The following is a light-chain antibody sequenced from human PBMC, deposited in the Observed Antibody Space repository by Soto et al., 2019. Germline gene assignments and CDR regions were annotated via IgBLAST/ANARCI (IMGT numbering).Light chain of an antibody. V-gene: IGKV1-39*01. CDR2: GAS. J-gene: IGKJ4*01. Sequence: IQMTQSPLSLSASVVDKVTLTCRTSQNINSYLSWYQQKPGKAPRLLIYGASSLQVGVPSRFIGSGSGTDFTLTITSLQPEDFATYYCQQSYSFLSFAGGTKVDIK. CDR1: QNINSY. CDR3: QQSYSFLS.